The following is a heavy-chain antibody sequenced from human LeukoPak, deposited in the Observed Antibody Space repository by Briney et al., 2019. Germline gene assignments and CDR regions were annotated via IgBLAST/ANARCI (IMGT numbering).Heavy chain of an antibody. J-gene: IGHJ4*02. CDR3: TTATSY. V-gene: IGHV3-15*01. CDR1: GFTFSNAW. CDR2: IKSKTYGETT. Sequence: PGGSLRLSCAASGFTFSNAWMSWVRQAPGKGLEWVGRIKSKTYGETTDYAAPVKGRFTISRDDSKNTVYLQMRGLKIEDTALYYCTTATSYWGQGSLVTVSS.